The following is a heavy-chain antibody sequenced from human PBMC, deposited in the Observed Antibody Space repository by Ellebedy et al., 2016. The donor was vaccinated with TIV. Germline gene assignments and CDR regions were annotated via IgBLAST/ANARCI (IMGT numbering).Heavy chain of an antibody. Sequence: AASVKVSCKASRYTFSSYYMHWVRQAPGLGLEWMGIINPSGGSTTYAQNLQGRVTMTRDTSTTTVYMELSSLRSEDTAVYYCARARSSGWLHTPDYWGQGTLVIVSS. CDR2: INPSGGST. V-gene: IGHV1-46*04. D-gene: IGHD6-19*01. CDR3: ARARSSGWLHTPDY. CDR1: RYTFSSYY. J-gene: IGHJ4*02.